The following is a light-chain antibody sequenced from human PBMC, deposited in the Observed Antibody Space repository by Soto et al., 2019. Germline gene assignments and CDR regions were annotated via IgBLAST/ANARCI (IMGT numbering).Light chain of an antibody. Sequence: EVVMTQSPATLSVSPGERATLSCRASQYISKYLAWYQQRPGQAPRLLIYDASTRATGIPDRFSGSGSGTEFTLTISSLQSEDVAVYYCHQYNEWRTFGQGTKV. CDR2: DAS. CDR3: HQYNEWRT. CDR1: QYISKY. V-gene: IGKV3-15*01. J-gene: IGKJ1*01.